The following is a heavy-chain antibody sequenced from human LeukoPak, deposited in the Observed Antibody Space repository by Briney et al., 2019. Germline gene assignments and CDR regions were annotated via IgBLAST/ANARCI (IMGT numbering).Heavy chain of an antibody. CDR3: ARDSGPGSGYLN. Sequence: ASVKVSCKASGYTFTSYYMHWVRQAPGQGLEWMGIINPSGGSTSYAQKFQGRVTMTTDTSTSTAYMELRSLRSDDTAVYYCARDSGPGSGYLNWGQGTLVTVSS. CDR1: GYTFTSYY. V-gene: IGHV1-46*01. J-gene: IGHJ4*02. CDR2: INPSGGST. D-gene: IGHD3-22*01.